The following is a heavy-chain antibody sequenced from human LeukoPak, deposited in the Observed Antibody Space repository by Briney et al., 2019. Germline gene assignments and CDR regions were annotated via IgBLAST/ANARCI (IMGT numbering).Heavy chain of an antibody. D-gene: IGHD2-2*01. Sequence: QSGGSLRLSCAASGNYWMHWVRQAPGKGLVWVSHINSDGSWTGYADSVKGRFTISKDNAKNTVYLQMNNLRAGDTAVYYCVSFYETNWGRGTLVTVSS. CDR3: VSFYETN. V-gene: IGHV3-74*01. CDR2: INSDGSWT. J-gene: IGHJ4*02. CDR1: GNYW.